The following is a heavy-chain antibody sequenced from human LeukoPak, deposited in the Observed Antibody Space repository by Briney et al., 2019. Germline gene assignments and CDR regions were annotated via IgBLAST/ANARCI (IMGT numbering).Heavy chain of an antibody. V-gene: IGHV4-4*07. Sequence: SETLSLTCTVSGGSISSYYWSWIRQPAGKGLEWIGRIYTSGSTNYNPSLKSRVTMSVDTSKNQFSLKLSSVTAADTAVYYCASSPARVVPAAGFDYWGQGTLVTVSS. J-gene: IGHJ4*02. CDR3: ASSPARVVPAAGFDY. CDR2: IYTSGST. CDR1: GGSISSYY. D-gene: IGHD2-2*01.